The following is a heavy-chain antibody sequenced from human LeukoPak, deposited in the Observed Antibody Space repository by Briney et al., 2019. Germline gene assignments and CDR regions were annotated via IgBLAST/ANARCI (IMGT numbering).Heavy chain of an antibody. Sequence: SETLSLTCTVSGGSISNYCWSWIRQPPGKGLEWIAYISYSGSTYYNPSLKSRVTISVDTSKNQFSLKLSSVTAADTAVYYCARDLTDSSGYRAFDIWGQGTMVTVSS. D-gene: IGHD3-22*01. CDR3: ARDLTDSSGYRAFDI. V-gene: IGHV4-59*12. J-gene: IGHJ3*02. CDR1: GGSISNYC. CDR2: ISYSGST.